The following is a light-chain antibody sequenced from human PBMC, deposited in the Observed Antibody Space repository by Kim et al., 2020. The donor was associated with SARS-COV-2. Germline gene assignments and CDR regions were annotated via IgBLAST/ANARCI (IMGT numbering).Light chain of an antibody. V-gene: IGLV3-1*01. CDR2: QDS. J-gene: IGLJ2*01. CDR3: QAWDSSTVV. Sequence: YELTQSPSVSVSPGQTASITCSGDKLGDKYACWYQQKPGQSPVLVIYQDSKRPSGIPERFSGSNSGNTATLTISGTQAMDEADYYCQAWDSSTVVFGGGTQLTVL. CDR1: KLGDKY.